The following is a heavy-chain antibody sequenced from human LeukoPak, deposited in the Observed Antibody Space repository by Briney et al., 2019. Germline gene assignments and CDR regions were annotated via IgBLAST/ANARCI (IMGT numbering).Heavy chain of an antibody. Sequence: SQTLSLTCAVSGGSISCGGYSWSWIRQPPGKGLEWIGYIYHSGSTYYNPSLKSRVTISVDRSKNQFSLKLSSVTAADTAVYYCARVYGGNPYNWFDLWGQGTLVTVSS. J-gene: IGHJ5*02. V-gene: IGHV4-30-2*01. CDR2: IYHSGST. D-gene: IGHD4-23*01. CDR3: ARVYGGNPYNWFDL. CDR1: GGSISCGGYS.